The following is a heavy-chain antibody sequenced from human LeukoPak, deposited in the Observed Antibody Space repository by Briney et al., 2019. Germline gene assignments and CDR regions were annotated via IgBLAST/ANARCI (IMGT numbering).Heavy chain of an antibody. V-gene: IGHV3-33*08. CDR2: IWFDGSNQ. Sequence: GGSLRLSCAASGFSLSTYEMNWIRQAPGKGLEWVAVIWFDGSNQYYADSVKGRFTVSRDNSKNILYLQMNSLRAEDTAVYYCARDPERGFDVWGQGTTVTVSS. CDR3: ARDPERGFDV. J-gene: IGHJ6*02. CDR1: GFSLSTYE.